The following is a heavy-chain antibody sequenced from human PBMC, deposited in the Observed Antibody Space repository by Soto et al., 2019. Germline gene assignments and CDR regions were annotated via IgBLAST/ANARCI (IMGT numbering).Heavy chain of an antibody. Sequence: LRLSCSASAFTFDDYAMHGVRQAPGEGLEWVSLISWDGGSKYYADSVKGRFTISRDNSKNSLYLQMNSLRAEDTALYYCAKAHFQNCANCVCKYYYGMDVWGQGTTVTVSS. CDR1: AFTFDDYA. V-gene: IGHV3-43D*04. D-gene: IGHD2-8*01. CDR2: ISWDGGSK. J-gene: IGHJ6*02. CDR3: AKAHFQNCANCVCKYYYGMDV.